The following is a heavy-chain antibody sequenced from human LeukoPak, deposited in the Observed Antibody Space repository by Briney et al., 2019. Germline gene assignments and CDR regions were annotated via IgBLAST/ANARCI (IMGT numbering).Heavy chain of an antibody. CDR3: AKDPSFRPGYFDY. V-gene: IGHV3-30*02. CDR2: IRYDGSNK. Sequence: GGSLRLSCAASGFTFSSYGMHWVRQAPGKGLEWVAFIRYDGSNKYYADSVEGRFTISRDNSKNTLYLQMNSLGAEDTAVYYCAKDPSFRPGYFDYWGQGTLVTVSS. J-gene: IGHJ4*02. CDR1: GFTFSSYG.